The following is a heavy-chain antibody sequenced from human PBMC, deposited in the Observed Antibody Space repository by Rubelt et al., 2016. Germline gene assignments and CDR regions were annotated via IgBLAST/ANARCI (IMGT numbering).Heavy chain of an antibody. J-gene: IGHJ4*02. CDR1: GFTFSNAW. V-gene: IGHV3-30*03. CDR2: ISYDGSNK. Sequence: GVVKPGGSLRLSCAASGFTFSNAWMNWVRQAPGKGLEWVAVISYDGSNKYYADSVKGRFTISRDNAKNSLYLQMNSLRAEDTAVYYCARIRPLGYYFDYWGQGTLVTVSS. CDR3: ARIRPLGYYFDY.